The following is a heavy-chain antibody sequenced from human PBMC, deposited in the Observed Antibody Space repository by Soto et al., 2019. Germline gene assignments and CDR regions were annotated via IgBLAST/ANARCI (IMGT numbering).Heavy chain of an antibody. Sequence: EVQLVESGGGLVQPGGSLRLSCVVSGFTFTTYWMTWVRQAPGKGLEWVANIKQDGSEKYYVDSVNGRFTISRDNANNSLFLQMNSLRAEDTAVYYCARGGFGSGTYTRDFWGQGTLVIVSS. CDR3: ARGGFGSGTYTRDF. CDR1: GFTFTTYW. CDR2: IKQDGSEK. J-gene: IGHJ4*02. D-gene: IGHD3-10*01. V-gene: IGHV3-7*01.